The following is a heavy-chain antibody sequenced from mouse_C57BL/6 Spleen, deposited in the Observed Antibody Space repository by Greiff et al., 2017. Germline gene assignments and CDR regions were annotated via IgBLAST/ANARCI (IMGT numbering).Heavy chain of an antibody. J-gene: IGHJ4*01. CDR3: ARKGLVDYAMDY. CDR2: IHPNSGST. V-gene: IGHV1-64*01. D-gene: IGHD1-3*01. Sequence: VQLQQPGAELVKPGASVKLSCKASGYTFTSYWMHWVKQRPGQGLEWIGMIHPNSGSTNYNEKFKSKATLTVDKSSSTAYMQLSSLTSEDSAVYYCARKGLVDYAMDYWGQGTSVTVSS. CDR1: GYTFTSYW.